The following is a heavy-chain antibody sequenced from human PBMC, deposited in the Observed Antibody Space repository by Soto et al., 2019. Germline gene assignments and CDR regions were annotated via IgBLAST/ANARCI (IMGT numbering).Heavy chain of an antibody. V-gene: IGHV1-46*01. CDR3: ARDESLDV. CDR2: INPSGGST. D-gene: IGHD3-10*01. Sequence: QVQLVQSGAEVKKPGASVKVSCKASGYRFTSYSMHWVRQAPGQGLEWMGIINPSGGSTTYAQKFQDRVTMTRDTSTSTVYMEVSRLRSEDTAVYYCARDESLDVWGQGTTVTVSS. J-gene: IGHJ6*02. CDR1: GYRFTSYS.